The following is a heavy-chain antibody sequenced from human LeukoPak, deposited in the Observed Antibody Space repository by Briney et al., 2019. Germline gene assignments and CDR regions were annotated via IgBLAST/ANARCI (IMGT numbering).Heavy chain of an antibody. V-gene: IGHV4-39*01. Sequence: SETLSLTCTVSGGSISSSGYYWGWIRQPPEKGLEWIRSIYGPGSTYYNPSLKSRVTMSVDMSKNQFSLKLSSVTAADTAVYYCARRRGYSYGPFDYWGQGTLVTVSS. CDR2: IYGPGST. CDR3: ARRRGYSYGPFDY. CDR1: GGSISSSGYY. J-gene: IGHJ4*02. D-gene: IGHD5-18*01.